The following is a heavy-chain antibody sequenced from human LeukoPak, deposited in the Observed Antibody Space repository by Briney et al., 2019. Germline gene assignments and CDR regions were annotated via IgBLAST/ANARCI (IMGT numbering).Heavy chain of an antibody. Sequence: GESLKISCKGSGYSFTSHWIGWVRQMPGKGLEWMGIIYPGDSDTRYSPSFHGQVTISAEKSINTAYLQWSSLKASDTAMYYCARRPQIFCSSSSCYEGPFDYWGQGTLVTVSS. CDR1: GYSFTSHW. J-gene: IGHJ4*02. D-gene: IGHD2-2*01. V-gene: IGHV5-51*01. CDR3: ARRPQIFCSSSSCYEGPFDY. CDR2: IYPGDSDT.